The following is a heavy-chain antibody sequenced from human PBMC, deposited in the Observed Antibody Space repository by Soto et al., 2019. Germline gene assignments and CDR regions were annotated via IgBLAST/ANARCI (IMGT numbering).Heavy chain of an antibody. CDR3: ARDLAAAVY. CDR2: FNPMSGST. CDR1: GYIFINYY. D-gene: IGHD6-13*01. Sequence: QVQLVQSGAEVKKPGASVKISCKTSGYIFINYYIHWVRQAPGQGLEWVALFNPMSGSTNYAQKLQCRVTVTRDTSTSPVYMELSSLISEDTAVYYCARDLAAAVYWGQGTLVTVSS. J-gene: IGHJ4*02. V-gene: IGHV1-46*04.